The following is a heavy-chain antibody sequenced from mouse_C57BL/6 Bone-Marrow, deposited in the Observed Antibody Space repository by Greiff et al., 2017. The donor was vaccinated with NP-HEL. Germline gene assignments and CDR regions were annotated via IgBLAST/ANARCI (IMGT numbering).Heavy chain of an antibody. CDR3: TRAPYYYGSSPFYWYFDV. CDR1: GFTFSSYA. CDR2: ISSGGDYI. Sequence: EVQLVESGEGLVKPGGSLKLSCAASGFTFSSYAMSWVRQTPEKRLEWVAYISSGGDYIYYVDTVKGRFTISRDNARNTLYLQMSSLKSEDTAMYYCTRAPYYYGSSPFYWYFDVWGTGTTVTVSS. J-gene: IGHJ1*03. D-gene: IGHD1-1*01. V-gene: IGHV5-9-1*02.